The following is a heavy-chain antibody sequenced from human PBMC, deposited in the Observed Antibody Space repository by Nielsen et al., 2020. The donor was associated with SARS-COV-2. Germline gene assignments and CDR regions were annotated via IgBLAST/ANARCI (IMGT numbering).Heavy chain of an antibody. CDR1: GFTFNIYA. CDR2: VSASGGST. Sequence: RGSLRLSCAASGFTFNIYAMAWVRRAPGRGLQWVTGVSASGGSTYYTDSVKGRFSISRDNSKNTLFLQMHIPRVEDTALYYCAKDGVVRGDALDLWGQGTMVTVSS. D-gene: IGHD3-10*01. CDR3: AKDGVVRGDALDL. V-gene: IGHV3-23*01. J-gene: IGHJ3*01.